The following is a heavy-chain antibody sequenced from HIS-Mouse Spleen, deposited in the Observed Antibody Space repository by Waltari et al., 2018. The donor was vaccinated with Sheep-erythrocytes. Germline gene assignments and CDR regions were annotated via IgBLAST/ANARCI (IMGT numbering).Heavy chain of an antibody. CDR3: AQTGATTPHFDY. CDR2: VITNLGIA. Sequence: QVQLVQSGAEVKKPGSSVKVSCKASGGTFSSYAISWVRQAPGQGLEWMGRVITNLGIATYAQKFQGRVTITADKSTSTAYMELSSLRSEDTAVYYCAQTGATTPHFDYWGQGTLVTVSS. CDR1: GGTFSSYA. V-gene: IGHV1-69*04. D-gene: IGHD1-26*01. J-gene: IGHJ4*02.